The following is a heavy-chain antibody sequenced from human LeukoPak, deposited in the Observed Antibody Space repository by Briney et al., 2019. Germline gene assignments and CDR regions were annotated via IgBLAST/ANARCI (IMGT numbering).Heavy chain of an antibody. CDR2: VYYTGSI. D-gene: IGHD4/OR15-4a*01. CDR3: ARRDYAAWFDP. V-gene: IGHV4-39*07. CDR1: GDSITSGGYY. Sequence: SETLSLTCGVSGDSITSGGYYCACLRQPPGKGLEWVGSVYYTGSIKYNPSLKGRVSISRDMSKNQFSLNVNSVDATDTAVYYCARRDYAAWFDPWGQGTLVTVSS. J-gene: IGHJ5*02.